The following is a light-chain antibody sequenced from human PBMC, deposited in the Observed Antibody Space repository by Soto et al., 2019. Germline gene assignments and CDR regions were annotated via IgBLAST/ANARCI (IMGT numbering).Light chain of an antibody. CDR3: QQYNNWLRRT. J-gene: IGKJ1*01. V-gene: IGKV3-15*01. CDR1: QSINSN. Sequence: EIMMTQSPATLSVSPGERATLSCRASQSINSNLAWYQQKPGQAPRLLIYGASTRATGIPARFSGSGSGTEFTLTISSLQSEDFAVYYCQQYNNWLRRTFGQGTKVEI. CDR2: GAS.